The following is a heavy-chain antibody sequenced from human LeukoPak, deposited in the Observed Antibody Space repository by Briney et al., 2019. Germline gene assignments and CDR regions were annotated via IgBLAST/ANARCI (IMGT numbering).Heavy chain of an antibody. CDR2: MNPNSGNT. Sequence: ASVKVSCKASGYTFTSYDINWVRQATGQGLEWLGWMNPNSGNTGYAQKFQGRVTMTRNTSISTAYMELSSLRSEDTAVYYCAREAGGVGELSFTNYWGQGTLVTVSS. J-gene: IGHJ4*02. CDR3: AREAGGVGELSFTNY. D-gene: IGHD3-16*02. V-gene: IGHV1-8*01. CDR1: GYTFTSYD.